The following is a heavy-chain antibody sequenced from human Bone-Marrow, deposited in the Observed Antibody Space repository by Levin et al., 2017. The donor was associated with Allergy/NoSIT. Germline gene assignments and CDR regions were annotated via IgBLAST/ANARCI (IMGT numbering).Heavy chain of an antibody. CDR2: IDPDDSDT. CDR1: GYTFSNHF. V-gene: IGHV5-51*01. Sequence: RGESLKISCAASGYTFSNHFIAWVRQTPGNGLEWMGIIDPDDSDTKYSPSFQGQVTFSADKSITTAYLQWSSLKASDTAIYYCARHTPAYSDSDYEPYTYYYMDVWGKGTTVTVSS. D-gene: IGHD5-12*01. CDR3: ARHTPAYSDSDYEPYTYYYMDV. J-gene: IGHJ6*03.